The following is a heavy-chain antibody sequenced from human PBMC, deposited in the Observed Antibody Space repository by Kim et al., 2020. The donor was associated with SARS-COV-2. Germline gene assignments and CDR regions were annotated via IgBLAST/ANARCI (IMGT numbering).Heavy chain of an antibody. D-gene: IGHD5-12*01. CDR2: IYYDGSYE. CDR1: GFTFSSFG. J-gene: IGHJ4*01. CDR3: ARDGEEMATNLADY. V-gene: IGHV3-33*08. Sequence: GGSLRLSCAASGFTFSSFGMHWVRQAPGKGLEWVAHIYYDGSYEYYADSVKGRFTISRDNSKNTLYLQMNGLRVEDTAVYYCARDGEEMATNLADYWGNGTLVTGSS.